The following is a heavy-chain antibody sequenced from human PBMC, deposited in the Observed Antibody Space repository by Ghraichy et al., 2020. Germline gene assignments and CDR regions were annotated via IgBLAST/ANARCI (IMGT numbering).Heavy chain of an antibody. V-gene: IGHV2-5*02. CDR1: GFSLSTSGVG. D-gene: IGHD3-3*01. J-gene: IGHJ4*02. Sequence: SGPTLVKPTQTLTLTCTFSGFSLSTSGVGVGWIRQPPGKALEWLALIYWDDDKRYSPSLKSRLTITKDTSKNQVVLTMTNVDPVDTATYYCAHTNRWELNFWSGPSPHYFDYWGQGTLVTVSS. CDR2: IYWDDDK. CDR3: AHTNRWELNFWSGPSPHYFDY.